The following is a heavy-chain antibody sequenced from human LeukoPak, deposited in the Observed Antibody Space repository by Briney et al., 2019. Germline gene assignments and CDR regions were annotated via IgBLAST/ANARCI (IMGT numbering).Heavy chain of an antibody. CDR1: GYTFTSYG. V-gene: IGHV1-18*01. CDR3: ARDLRLGGSGSYASPFDP. D-gene: IGHD3-10*01. Sequence: ASVKVSCKASGYTFTSYGISWVRQAPGQGLEWMGWISAYNGNTNYAQKLQGRVTMTTDTSTSTAYMELRSLRSDDTAVYYCARDLRLGGSGSYASPFDPWGQGTLVTVSS. CDR2: ISAYNGNT. J-gene: IGHJ5*02.